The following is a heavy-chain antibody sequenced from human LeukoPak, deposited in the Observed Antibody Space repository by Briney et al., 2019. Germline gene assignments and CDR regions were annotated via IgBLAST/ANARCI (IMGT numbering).Heavy chain of an antibody. J-gene: IGHJ4*02. CDR2: IWYDGSNK. CDR1: GFTFSNYG. CDR3: VKDGARTAPLDY. V-gene: IGHV3-33*06. D-gene: IGHD2-21*02. Sequence: PGGSLRLSCAASGFTFSNYGMHWVRQAPGKGLEWVAVIWYDGSNKYYSDSVRGRFTISRDNSKNTLYLQMNSLRAEDTAVYYCVKDGARTAPLDYWGQGTLVTVSS.